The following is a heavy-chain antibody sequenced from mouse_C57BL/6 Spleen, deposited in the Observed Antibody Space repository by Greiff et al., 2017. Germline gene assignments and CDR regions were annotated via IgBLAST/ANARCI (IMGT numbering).Heavy chain of an antibody. CDR2: INPNNGGT. CDR3: ASSAYYSNYDY. Sequence: EVQLQQSGPELVKPGASVKISCKASGYTFTDYYMNWVKQSHGKSLEWIGDINPNNGGTSYNQKFKGKATLTVDKSSSTAYMELRSLTSEDSAVYYCASSAYYSNYDYWGQGTTLTVSS. J-gene: IGHJ2*01. V-gene: IGHV1-26*01. CDR1: GYTFTDYY. D-gene: IGHD2-5*01.